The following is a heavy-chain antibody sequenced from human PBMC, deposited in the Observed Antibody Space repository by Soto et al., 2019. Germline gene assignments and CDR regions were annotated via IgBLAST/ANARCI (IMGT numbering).Heavy chain of an antibody. CDR2: ISSNGGST. D-gene: IGHD6-19*01. CDR1: GFTFSSYA. CDR3: ARDSSGPLDY. Sequence: EVQLVESGGGLVQPGGSLRLSCAASGFTFSSYAMHWVRQAPGKGLEDVSAISSNGGSTYYANSVKGRFTISRDNSKNTLYLQMGSLRAEDMAVYYCARDSSGPLDYWGQGTLVTVSS. J-gene: IGHJ4*02. V-gene: IGHV3-64*01.